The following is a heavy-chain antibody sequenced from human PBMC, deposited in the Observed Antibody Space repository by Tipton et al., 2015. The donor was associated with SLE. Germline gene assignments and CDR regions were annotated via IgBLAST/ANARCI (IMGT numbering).Heavy chain of an antibody. J-gene: IGHJ6*03. CDR1: SGSYC. Sequence: SLSSGSYCWSWIRQPAGKGLEWIGRIYTSGITNYNPSLKSRVSISIDTSKNQFSLRLTSVTAADTAVYYCAGETRVVTPADYFYYMDVWDKGTTVTVSS. CDR2: IYTSGIT. CDR3: AGETRVVTPADYFYYMDV. D-gene: IGHD4-23*01. V-gene: IGHV4-61*02.